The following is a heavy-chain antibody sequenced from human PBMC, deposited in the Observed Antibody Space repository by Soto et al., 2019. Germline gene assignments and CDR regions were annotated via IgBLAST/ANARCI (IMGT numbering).Heavy chain of an antibody. CDR2: IDPSDSYT. CDR1: GCSFPIPW. J-gene: IGHJ6*02. Sequence: GQAVKLSGQGSGCSFPIPWITCVRQTPGKGLEWLGRIDPSDSYTNYSPSFQGRVTISADRSISTAFLQWSSLEASDTAIYYCARRLSGPKEEYNAYYFYGLDVWGQGPTVNVSS. V-gene: IGHV5-10-1*01. CDR3: ARRLSGPKEEYNAYYFYGLDV. D-gene: IGHD1-1*01.